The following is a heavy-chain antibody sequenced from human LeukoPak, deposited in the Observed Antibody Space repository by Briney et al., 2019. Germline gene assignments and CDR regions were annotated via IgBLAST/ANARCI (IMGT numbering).Heavy chain of an antibody. J-gene: IGHJ4*02. CDR3: ASVCIAAAALDY. Sequence: GGSLRLSCAASGFTFSSYSMNWVRQAAGKGLEWVSYISSNSSTIYYADSVKGRFTISRDNAKNSLYLQMNSLRAEDTAVYYCASVCIAAAALDYWGQGTLVTVSS. D-gene: IGHD6-13*01. V-gene: IGHV3-48*01. CDR2: ISSNSSTI. CDR1: GFTFSSYS.